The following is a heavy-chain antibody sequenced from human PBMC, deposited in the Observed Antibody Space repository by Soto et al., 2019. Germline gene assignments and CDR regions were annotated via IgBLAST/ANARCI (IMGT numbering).Heavy chain of an antibody. J-gene: IGHJ6*02. V-gene: IGHV3-33*01. CDR1: GFTFSSYG. CDR3: ARDRQFWGGSYVVFAYKYGMDV. CDR2: VWYDGSNQ. D-gene: IGHD3-3*01. Sequence: QVQLVESGGGVVQPGGSLRLSCAASGFTFSSYGMHWVRQAPGKGLQWVALVWYDGSNQYYADSVKGRFTISRDNSKNTLHLQLNSLGAEDTAVYFCARDRQFWGGSYVVFAYKYGMDVWGQGTTVTVPS.